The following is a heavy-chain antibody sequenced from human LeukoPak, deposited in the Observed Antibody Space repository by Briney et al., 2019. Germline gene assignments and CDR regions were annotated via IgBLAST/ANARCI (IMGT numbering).Heavy chain of an antibody. V-gene: IGHV4-39*07. CDR1: NGSISSSRYF. CDR3: ARDSGGSSWYGTYYYYYMDV. J-gene: IGHJ6*03. CDR2: IDYSGST. D-gene: IGHD6-13*01. Sequence: SETLSLTCSVSNGSISSSRYFWGWIRQPPGKGLEWIGSIDYSGSTYYNPSLKSRVTISVDTSKNQFSLKLSSVTAADTAVYYCARDSGGSSWYGTYYYYYMDVWGKGTTVTISS.